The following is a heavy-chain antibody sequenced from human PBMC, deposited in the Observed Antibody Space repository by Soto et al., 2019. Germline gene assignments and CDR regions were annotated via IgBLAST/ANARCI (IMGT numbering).Heavy chain of an antibody. V-gene: IGHV4-34*01. J-gene: IGHJ4*02. CDR3: ARGRYYDSSFDY. CDR1: GGSFSGYY. Sequence: SETLSLTCAVYGGSFSGYYWSWIRQPPGKGLEWIGEINHSGSTNYNPSLKSRVTISVDTSKNQFSLKLSSVTAADTAVYYCARGRYYDSSFDYWGQGTLVTVSS. CDR2: INHSGST. D-gene: IGHD3-22*01.